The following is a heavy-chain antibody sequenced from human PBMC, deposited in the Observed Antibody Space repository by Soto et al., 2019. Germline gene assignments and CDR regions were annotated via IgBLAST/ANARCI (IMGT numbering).Heavy chain of an antibody. CDR1: GYTFTNFG. Sequence: ASVKVSCKASGYTFTNFGISWVRQAPGQGLEWMGWISAYNGNTNYAQNFQGRVTMTTDTSTSTAYMELRSLRSDDTAVYYCARGPLGYFDTSGYQPQKYFDYWGQGTLVTVSS. J-gene: IGHJ4*02. D-gene: IGHD3-22*01. CDR3: ARGPLGYFDTSGYQPQKYFDY. CDR2: ISAYNGNT. V-gene: IGHV1-18*01.